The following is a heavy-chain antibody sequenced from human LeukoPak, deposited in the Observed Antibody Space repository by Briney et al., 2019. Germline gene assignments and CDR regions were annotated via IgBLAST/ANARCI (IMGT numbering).Heavy chain of an antibody. CDR3: ARSATRRTMVRGVIIHFDY. Sequence: PGGSLRLSCAASGFTFSSYGMSWIRQAPGKGLEWVSYISSSGSTIYYADSVKGRFTISRDNAKNSLYLQMNSLRAEDTAVYYCARSATRRTMVRGVIIHFDYWGQGTLVTVSS. J-gene: IGHJ4*02. V-gene: IGHV3-48*04. CDR2: ISSSGSTI. CDR1: GFTFSSYG. D-gene: IGHD3-10*01.